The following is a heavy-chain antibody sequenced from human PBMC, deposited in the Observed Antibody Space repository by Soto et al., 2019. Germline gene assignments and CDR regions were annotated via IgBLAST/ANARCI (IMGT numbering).Heavy chain of an antibody. D-gene: IGHD3-3*01. CDR1: GGSISSGGYY. CDR3: ARGVREYDFWSGYFHDYYYYGMDV. V-gene: IGHV4-31*03. J-gene: IGHJ6*02. Sequence: SETLSLTCTVSGGSISSGGYYWSWIRQHPGKGLEWIGYIYYSGSTYCNPSLKSRVTISVDTSKNQFSLKLSSVTAADTAVYYCARGVREYDFWSGYFHDYYYYGMDVWGPGPTVTVSS. CDR2: IYYSGST.